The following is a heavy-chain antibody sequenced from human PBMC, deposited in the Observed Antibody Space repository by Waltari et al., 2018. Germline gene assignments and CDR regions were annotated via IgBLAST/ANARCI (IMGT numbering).Heavy chain of an antibody. J-gene: IGHJ2*01. CDR2: IKQDGSEK. D-gene: IGHD2-8*01. CDR1: GFTFSRYW. Sequence: EVQLVESGGGLVQPGGSLRLSCAASGFTFSRYWLRWVRQAPGKGLGWVAKIKQDGSEKDYVDSVKGRFTISRDNAKNSLYLQMISLRAEDTAVYYCAWGNGVWLWYFDLWGRGTLVTVSS. V-gene: IGHV3-7*04. CDR3: AWGNGVWLWYFDL.